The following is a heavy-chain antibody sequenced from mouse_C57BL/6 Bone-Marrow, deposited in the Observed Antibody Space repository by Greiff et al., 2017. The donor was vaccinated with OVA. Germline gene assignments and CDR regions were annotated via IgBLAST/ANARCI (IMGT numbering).Heavy chain of an antibody. CDR1: GYTFTSYW. V-gene: IGHV1-5*01. Sequence: VQLQQSGTVLARPGASVKMSCKTSGYTFTSYWMHWVKQRPGQGLEWIGAIYPGNSDTSYNQKFKGKAKLTAVTSASTAYMELSSLTNEDSAVYYCTRAVVVNYWYFDVWGTGTTVTVSS. CDR3: TRAVVVNYWYFDV. D-gene: IGHD1-1*01. J-gene: IGHJ1*03. CDR2: IYPGNSDT.